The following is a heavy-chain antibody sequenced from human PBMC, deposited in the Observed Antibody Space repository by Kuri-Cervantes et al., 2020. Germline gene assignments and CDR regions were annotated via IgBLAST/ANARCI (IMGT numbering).Heavy chain of an antibody. D-gene: IGHD3-3*01. V-gene: IGHV4-34*01. CDR2: INHSGST. J-gene: IGHJ6*02. Sequence: SETLSLTCAVYGGSFSGYYWSWIRQPPGKGLEWIGEINHSGSTNYNPSLKSRVTISVDTSKNQFSLKLSSVTAADTAVYYCANLYYDFWSGYYGYYGMDVWGQGTTVTVSS. CDR3: ANLYYDFWSGYYGYYGMDV. CDR1: GGSFSGYY.